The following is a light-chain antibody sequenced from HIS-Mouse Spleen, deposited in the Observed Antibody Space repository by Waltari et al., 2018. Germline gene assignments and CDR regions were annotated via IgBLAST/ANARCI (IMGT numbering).Light chain of an antibody. CDR3: QTWGTGIGV. J-gene: IGLJ6*01. CDR2: LNSDGSH. V-gene: IGLV4-69*01. CDR1: SGHSSYA. Sequence: QLVLTQSPSASASLGASVKLTCTLSSGHSSYAIAWHQQQPEKGPRYLMKLNSDGSHSKGDGIPERFSGSSAGAERYLPISSLQSEDEADYYCQTWGTGIGVFGSGTKVTVL.